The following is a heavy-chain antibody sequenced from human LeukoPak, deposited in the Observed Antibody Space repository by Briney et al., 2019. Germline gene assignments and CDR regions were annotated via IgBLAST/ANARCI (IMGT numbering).Heavy chain of an antibody. CDR1: GGSFSGYY. J-gene: IGHJ4*02. CDR3: ARQWYCSSTSCYANFDY. CDR2: INHSGST. Sequence: SETLSLTCAVYGGSFSGYYWNWIRQPPGKGLEWIGEINHSGSTNYNSSLKSRVTISVDTSKNQFSLKLSSVTAADTAVYYCARQWYCSSTSCYANFDYWGQGTLVTVSS. D-gene: IGHD2-2*01. V-gene: IGHV4-34*01.